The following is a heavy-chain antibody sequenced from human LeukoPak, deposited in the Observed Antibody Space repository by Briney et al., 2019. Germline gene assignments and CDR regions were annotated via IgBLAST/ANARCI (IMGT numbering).Heavy chain of an antibody. J-gene: IGHJ4*02. Sequence: PSETLSLTCSVPGGSISSSYWSWVRQPAGKGLEWVGRIYTSGSTYYNPSLKSQVTMSVDTSKNQFSLKLSCVTAPDTAVYYCAKWGIGNNWDIDDHWGQGTLVTGSS. D-gene: IGHD1-1*01. CDR3: AKWGIGNNWDIDDH. CDR1: GGSISSSY. V-gene: IGHV4-59*10. CDR2: IYTSGST.